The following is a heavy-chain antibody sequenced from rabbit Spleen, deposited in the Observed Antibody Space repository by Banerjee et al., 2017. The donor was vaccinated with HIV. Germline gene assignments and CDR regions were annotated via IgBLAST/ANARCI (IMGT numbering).Heavy chain of an antibody. Sequence: QEQLVESGGGLVKPGGTLTLTCTVSGFSFSSNWICWVRQAPGKGLEWIACIYNGDDTTYYASWVHGRFTISKASSTTVTLQMTSLTAADTATYFCARDLAAWNSGSYAFNLWGPGTLVTVS. V-gene: IGHV1S45*01. D-gene: IGHD1-1*01. J-gene: IGHJ4*01. CDR3: ARDLAAWNSGSYAFNL. CDR1: GFSFSSNW. CDR2: IYNGDDTT.